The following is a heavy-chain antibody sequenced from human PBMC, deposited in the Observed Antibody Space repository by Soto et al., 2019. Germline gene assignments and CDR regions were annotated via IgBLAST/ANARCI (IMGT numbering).Heavy chain of an antibody. CDR1: GGTFSSYA. CDR2: IIPIFGTA. V-gene: IGHV1-69*13. J-gene: IGHJ5*02. D-gene: IGHD3-22*01. CDR3: ASDYDSSGYSNWFDP. Sequence: GASVKVSCKASGGTFSSYAISWVRQAPGQGLEWMGGIIPIFGTANYAQKFQGRVTITADESTSTAYMEPSSLRSEDTAVYYCASDYDSSGYSNWFDPWGQGTLVTVSS.